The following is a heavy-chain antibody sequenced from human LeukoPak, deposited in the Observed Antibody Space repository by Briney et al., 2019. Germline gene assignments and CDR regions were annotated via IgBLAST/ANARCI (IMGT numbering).Heavy chain of an antibody. D-gene: IGHD3-10*01. V-gene: IGHV3-48*03. CDR3: ARGGSEIYVDAFDI. Sequence: GGSLRLSCAASGFTFSDYEMNWIRQAPGKGLEWISYISSGSSTIYYADSAKGRFTISRDNAKNSLYLQMNSLRAEDTAVYYCARGGSEIYVDAFDIWGQGTMVTVSS. CDR1: GFTFSDYE. J-gene: IGHJ3*02. CDR2: ISSGSSTI.